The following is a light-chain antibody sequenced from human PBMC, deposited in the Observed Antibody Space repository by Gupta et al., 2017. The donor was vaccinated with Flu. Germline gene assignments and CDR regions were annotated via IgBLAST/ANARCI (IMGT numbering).Light chain of an antibody. CDR3: MQARQNHPGFT. V-gene: IGKV2-28*01. CDR2: MGC. J-gene: IGKJ3*01. CDR1: QSLHSNGYNY. Sequence: TPGESASIYWRFSQSLHSNGYNYLDWYVQKPGQAPQLLIYMGCSRASGVPDRFSGGGSGTDFTLKINRVEAEDVGVYYCMQARQNHPGFTFGHGTKVEIK.